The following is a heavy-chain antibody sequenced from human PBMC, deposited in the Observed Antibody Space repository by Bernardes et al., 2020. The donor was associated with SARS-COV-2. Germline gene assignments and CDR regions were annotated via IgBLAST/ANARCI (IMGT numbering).Heavy chain of an antibody. Sequence: SETLSLTCAVYGGSFSGYSWSWMRQSPGQGLEWIGDINHSGSTNYNPSLKTRVTMSLDTSKNQFSLKLSSVTAADTAVYYCARGLGLPFTIFGVVQSWWFDPWGQGNLVTVSS. D-gene: IGHD3-3*01. V-gene: IGHV4-34*01. CDR1: GGSFSGYS. CDR2: INHSGST. CDR3: ARGLGLPFTIFGVVQSWWFDP. J-gene: IGHJ5*02.